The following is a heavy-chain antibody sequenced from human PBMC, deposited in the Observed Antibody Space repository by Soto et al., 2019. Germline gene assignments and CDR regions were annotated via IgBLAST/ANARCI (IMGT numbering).Heavy chain of an antibody. J-gene: IGHJ4*02. CDR1: GFTFSSYA. V-gene: IGHV3-23*01. Sequence: EVQLLESGGGLVQPGGSLRLSCAASGFTFSSYAMSWVRQAPGKGLEWVSAISGSGGSTYYADSVKGRFTISRDNSKNTLYLQTHSLRAEETAVYYCANEGEQPNFDYWGQGTLVTVSS. D-gene: IGHD3-16*01. CDR3: ANEGEQPNFDY. CDR2: ISGSGGST.